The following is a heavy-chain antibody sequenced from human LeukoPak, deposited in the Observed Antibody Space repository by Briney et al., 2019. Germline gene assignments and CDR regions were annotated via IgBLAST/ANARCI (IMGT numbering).Heavy chain of an antibody. J-gene: IGHJ4*02. CDR2: IDSSGGYM. CDR3: AKDRGFTMVRGVTFDY. CDR1: GFTFNTYS. D-gene: IGHD3-10*01. Sequence: GGSLRLSCEASGFTFNTYSMNWARQAPGKGLEWVSSIDSSGGYMFYADSVKGRFIISRDNAKNSLYLQMNSLRAEDTALYYCAKDRGFTMVRGVTFDYWGQGTLVTVSS. V-gene: IGHV3-21*04.